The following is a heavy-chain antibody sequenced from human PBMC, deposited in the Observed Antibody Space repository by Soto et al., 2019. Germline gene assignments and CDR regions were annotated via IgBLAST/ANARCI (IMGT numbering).Heavy chain of an antibody. CDR1: GCSISSGDYY. CDR2: IYYSGST. V-gene: IGHV4-30-4*01. Sequence: SESLSLTCPVSGCSISSGDYYWSWIRQPPGKGLEWIGYIYYSGSTYYNPSLKSRVTISVDTSKNQFSLKLSSVTAADTAVYYCARDDSGSSGYPFNYWGQGTLVTVSS. D-gene: IGHD3-22*01. J-gene: IGHJ4*02. CDR3: ARDDSGSSGYPFNY.